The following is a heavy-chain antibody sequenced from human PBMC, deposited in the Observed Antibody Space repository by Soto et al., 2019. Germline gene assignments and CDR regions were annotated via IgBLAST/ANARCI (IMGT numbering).Heavy chain of an antibody. CDR2: IYYSGST. J-gene: IGHJ1*01. V-gene: IGHV4-59*08. CDR3: ARHSWDYGDYYGVRYFQH. CDR1: GGSISSYY. Sequence: SETLSLTCTVSGGSISSYYWSWIRQPPGKGLEWIGYIYYSGSTNYNPSLKSRVTISVDTSKNQFSLKLSSVTAADTAVYYCARHSWDYGDYYGVRYFQHWGQGTLVTVSS. D-gene: IGHD4-17*01.